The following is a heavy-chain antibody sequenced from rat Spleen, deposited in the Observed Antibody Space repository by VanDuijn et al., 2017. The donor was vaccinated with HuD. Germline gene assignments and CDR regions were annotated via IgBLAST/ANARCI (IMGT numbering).Heavy chain of an antibody. J-gene: IGHJ1*01. CDR3: ARHGPTMILDF. D-gene: IGHD1-12*01. V-gene: IGHV5-29*01. Sequence: EVQLVESGGGLAQPGRSLKLSCAVSGFTFSNYDMAWVRQAPTKGLEWVATISYDGSSTYYRDSVKGRFTISRDNAKSTLYLQMDSLRSEDTATYYCARHGPTMILDFWGPGTMVTVSS. CDR1: GFTFSNYD. CDR2: ISYDGSST.